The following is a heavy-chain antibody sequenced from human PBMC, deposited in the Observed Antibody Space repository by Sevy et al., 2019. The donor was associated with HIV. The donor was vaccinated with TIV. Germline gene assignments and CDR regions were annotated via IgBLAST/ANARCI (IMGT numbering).Heavy chain of an antibody. D-gene: IGHD2-15*01. Sequence: GGSLRLSCAASGFTFSSYWMHWVRQAPGRGLVWVSRIKSDGSSTDYADSVKGRFTISRDNAQNTLYLQMNSLRAEDTAVYYCARVRDCGAGGCYSFFDSWGQGTLVTVSS. CDR3: ARVRDCGAGGCYSFFDS. V-gene: IGHV3-74*01. CDR1: GFTFSSYW. CDR2: IKSDGSST. J-gene: IGHJ4*02.